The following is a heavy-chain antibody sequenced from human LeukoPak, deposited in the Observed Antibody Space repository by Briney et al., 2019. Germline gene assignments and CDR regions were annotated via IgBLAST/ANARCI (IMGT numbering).Heavy chain of an antibody. Sequence: SETLSLTCTVSGGSISSYYWSWIRQPAGKGLEWIGRIYTSGSTDYNPSLKSRVTISVDKSKNQFSLKLSSVTAADTAVYYCARESYYYDSSGYPYWYFDLWGRGTLVTVSS. CDR3: ARESYYYDSSGYPYWYFDL. J-gene: IGHJ2*01. D-gene: IGHD3-22*01. V-gene: IGHV4-4*07. CDR2: IYTSGST. CDR1: GGSISSYY.